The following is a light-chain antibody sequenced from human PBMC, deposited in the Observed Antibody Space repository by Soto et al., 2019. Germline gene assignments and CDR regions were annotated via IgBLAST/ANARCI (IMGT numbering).Light chain of an antibody. CDR3: QQYNKRPLT. V-gene: IGKV3-15*01. J-gene: IGKJ4*01. Sequence: EIVLTQSPATLSVSQGERATLSCRASESVSNNLAWYQQKPGQAPRLLICGASARATGIPARFSGSGSGTEFTLTISSLQSEDFAVYYCQQYNKRPLTFGGGTKVEIK. CDR2: GAS. CDR1: ESVSNN.